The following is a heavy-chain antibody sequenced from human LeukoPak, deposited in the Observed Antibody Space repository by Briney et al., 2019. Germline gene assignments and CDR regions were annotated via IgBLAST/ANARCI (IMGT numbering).Heavy chain of an antibody. V-gene: IGHV3-21*01. D-gene: IGHD3-3*01. Sequence: GGSLRLSCAASGFTFSNHWMHWVRQAPGKGLEWVSSISSSSSYIYYADSVKGRFTISRDNAKTSLYLQMNSLRAEDTAVYYCARDHGASYYDFWSGYYNYFDYWGQGTLVTVSS. CDR2: ISSSSSYI. J-gene: IGHJ4*02. CDR3: ARDHGASYYDFWSGYYNYFDY. CDR1: GFTFSNHW.